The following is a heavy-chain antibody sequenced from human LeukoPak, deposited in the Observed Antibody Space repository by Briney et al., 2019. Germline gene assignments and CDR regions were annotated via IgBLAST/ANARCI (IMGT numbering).Heavy chain of an antibody. D-gene: IGHD3-16*01. J-gene: IGHJ6*02. Sequence: PSETLSLTCAVYGGSFSGYYWSWIRQPPGKGLEWIGEINHNGSTNYNPSLKSRVTISVDTSKNQFSLKLSSVTAADTAVYYCASWSLGDQPQSLPARYGMDVWGQGTTVTVSS. V-gene: IGHV4-34*01. CDR2: INHNGST. CDR1: GGSFSGYY. CDR3: ASWSLGDQPQSLPARYGMDV.